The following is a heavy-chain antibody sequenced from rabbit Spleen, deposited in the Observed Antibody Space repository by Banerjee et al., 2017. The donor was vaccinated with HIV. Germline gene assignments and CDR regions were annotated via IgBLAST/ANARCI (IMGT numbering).Heavy chain of an antibody. Sequence: QEQLVESGGGLVQPGGTLTLSCKASGFSFNSGYDMCWVRQAPGKGLEWIACVYAGSSGSTYSATWAKGRFPISRTSSTTVTLQMASLAAADTGPYFCARDAGSSFSSYGMDLWGPGTLVTVS. CDR1: GFSFNSGYD. V-gene: IGHV1S45*01. CDR3: ARDAGSSFSSYGMDL. CDR2: VYAGSSGST. D-gene: IGHD8-1*01. J-gene: IGHJ6*01.